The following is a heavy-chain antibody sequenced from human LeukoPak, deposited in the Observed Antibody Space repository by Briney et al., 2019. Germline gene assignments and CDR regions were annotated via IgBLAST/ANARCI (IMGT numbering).Heavy chain of an antibody. D-gene: IGHD1-14*01. CDR3: ATDGLGLLPGDALDI. V-gene: IGHV3-21*06. J-gene: IGHJ3*02. Sequence: PGGSLRLSCAASGFSFSTHSMNWVRQAPGKGLEWVSYISDTTSDIHYADSVKGRFTISKDNAKNSLSLQMNSLRAEGTAIYYCATDGLGLLPGDALDIWGQGTMVAVSS. CDR1: GFSFSTHS. CDR2: ISDTTSDI.